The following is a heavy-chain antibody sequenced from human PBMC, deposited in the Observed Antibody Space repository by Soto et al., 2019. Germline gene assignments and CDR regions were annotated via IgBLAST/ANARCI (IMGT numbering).Heavy chain of an antibody. CDR1: GFSFSAHG. V-gene: IGHV3-33*01. CDR2: MNDGSEE. D-gene: IGHD1-1*01. J-gene: IGHJ4*02. Sequence: QVQLVESGGGVVRPGTSLRLSCAATGFSFSAHGMHWVRQAPGKGLEWLAVMNDGSEEGYADSVRGRFTISRDNARNILYLQMDNLRAEDSALYYCARDDLFVDNGLDHWGQGTLVTVSS. CDR3: ARDDLFVDNGLDH.